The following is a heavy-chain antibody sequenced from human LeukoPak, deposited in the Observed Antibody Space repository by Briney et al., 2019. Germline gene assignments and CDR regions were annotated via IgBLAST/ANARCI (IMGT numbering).Heavy chain of an antibody. J-gene: IGHJ4*02. CDR2: IYTTEST. D-gene: IGHD1-1*01. V-gene: IGHV4-4*09. Sequence: ASETLSLTCTVSGGSISTYYWSWIRQPPGKGLEWNGYIYTTESTNYNPSLESRVTISVDTSKNQFSLMLSSVTAADTAFYYCARRRTTGTTGYFDYWGQGILVTVSS. CDR1: GGSISTYY. CDR3: ARRRTTGTTGYFDY.